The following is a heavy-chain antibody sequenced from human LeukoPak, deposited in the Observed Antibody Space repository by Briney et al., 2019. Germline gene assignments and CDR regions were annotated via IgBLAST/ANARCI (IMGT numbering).Heavy chain of an antibody. Sequence: SETLSLTCTVSGGSISSSSYYWGWVRQPPGKGLEWIGSIYYSGSTYYSPSLKSRVTISVDTSKNQFSLKLSSVTAADTAVYYCARRPPGYHGMDVWGQGTTVTVSS. J-gene: IGHJ6*02. CDR1: GGSISSSSYY. V-gene: IGHV4-39*01. CDR2: IYYSGST. CDR3: ARRPPGYHGMDV.